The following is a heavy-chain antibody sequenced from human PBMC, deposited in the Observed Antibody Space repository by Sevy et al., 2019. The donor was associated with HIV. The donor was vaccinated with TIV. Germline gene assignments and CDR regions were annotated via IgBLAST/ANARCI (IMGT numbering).Heavy chain of an antibody. CDR2: IKQDGSEK. CDR3: ARDRPIFCSSTSCYRADY. D-gene: IGHD2-2*01. J-gene: IGHJ4*02. Sequence: GGSLRLSCAASGFTLSSYWMSWVRQAPGKGLEWVANIKQDGSEKYYVDSVKGRFTISRDNAKNSLYLQMNSLRAEDTAVYYCARDRPIFCSSTSCYRADYWGQGTLVTVSS. V-gene: IGHV3-7*01. CDR1: GFTLSSYW.